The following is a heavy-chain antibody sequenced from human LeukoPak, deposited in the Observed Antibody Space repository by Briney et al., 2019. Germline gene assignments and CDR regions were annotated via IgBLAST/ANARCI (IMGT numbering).Heavy chain of an antibody. V-gene: IGHV3-7*01. J-gene: IGHJ6*03. CDR1: GFTFSSYW. Sequence: GGSLRLSCAASGFTFSSYWMSWVRQAPGKGLEWVANIKQDGSEKYYVDSVKGRFTISRDNAKNSLYLQMNSLRAEDTAVYYCAKAESYGSGDLYYMDVWGKGTTVTVSS. D-gene: IGHD3-10*01. CDR3: AKAESYGSGDLYYMDV. CDR2: IKQDGSEK.